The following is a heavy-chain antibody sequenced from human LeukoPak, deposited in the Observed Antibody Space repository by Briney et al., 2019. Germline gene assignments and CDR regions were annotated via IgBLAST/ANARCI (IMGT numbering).Heavy chain of an antibody. CDR1: GFTFSSYA. CDR2: ISGSGGGT. CDR3: ARDEPTVTTGPPVGS. V-gene: IGHV3-23*01. Sequence: PGGSLRLSCVASGFTFSSYAMSWVRQTPGKGLEWVSGISGSGGGTYYADSVKGRFTISRDNSKNTLYLQMSSLTAEDTAVYYCARDEPTVTTGPPVGSWGQGTLVTVSS. D-gene: IGHD4-17*01. J-gene: IGHJ4*02.